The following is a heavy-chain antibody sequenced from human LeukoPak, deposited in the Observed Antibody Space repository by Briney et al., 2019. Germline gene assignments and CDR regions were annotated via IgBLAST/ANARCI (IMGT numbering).Heavy chain of an antibody. CDR1: GYTFTSYD. J-gene: IGHJ3*02. Sequence: ASVKVSCKASGYTFTSYDINWVRQAPGQGLEWMGWINPNSGGTNYAQKFQGWVTMTRDTSISTAYMELSRLRSDDTAVYYCARSAVAGSDDAFDIWGQGTMVTVSS. D-gene: IGHD6-19*01. V-gene: IGHV1-2*04. CDR2: INPNSGGT. CDR3: ARSAVAGSDDAFDI.